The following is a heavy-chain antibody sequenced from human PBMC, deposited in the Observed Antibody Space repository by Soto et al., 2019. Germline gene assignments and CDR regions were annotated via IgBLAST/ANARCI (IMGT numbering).Heavy chain of an antibody. D-gene: IGHD6-19*01. J-gene: IGHJ4*02. Sequence: GGSLRLSCVASGFTFSSSFVGWVRQAPGKGLEWVANINQDGGGTYYVDSVQGRFTISRDNAKDSLFLQMNSLRVEDAAVYYCARYFRGSGRYFFDYWGQGTPVTVSS. CDR3: ARYFRGSGRYFFDY. CDR1: GFTFSSSF. CDR2: INQDGGGT. V-gene: IGHV3-7*03.